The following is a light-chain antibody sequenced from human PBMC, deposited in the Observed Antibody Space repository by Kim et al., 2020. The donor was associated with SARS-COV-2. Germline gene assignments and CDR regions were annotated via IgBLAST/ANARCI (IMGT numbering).Light chain of an antibody. CDR3: SSYRSSSHVV. J-gene: IGLJ2*01. CDR1: SSDVGGYNY. V-gene: IGLV2-14*03. Sequence: GQSITISCTGTSSDVGGYNYVSWYQQHPGKAPKLMIYDVSERPSGVSNRFSGSKSGNTASLTISGLQAEDEADYYCSSYRSSSHVVFGGGTKLTVL. CDR2: DVS.